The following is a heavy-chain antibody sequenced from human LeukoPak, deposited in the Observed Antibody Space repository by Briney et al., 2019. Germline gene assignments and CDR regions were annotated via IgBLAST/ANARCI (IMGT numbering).Heavy chain of an antibody. J-gene: IGHJ4*02. CDR3: ARVLYYYDSSGYYRSTNFDY. V-gene: IGHV1-8*01. CDR1: GYTFTSYD. D-gene: IGHD3-22*01. Sequence: ASVKVSCKASGYTFTSYDINWVRQAPGQGLEWRGWMNHNSGNTGYAQKLHCRVTMPRNTSISTPYMELSNLRSEDTAVYYCARVLYYYDSSGYYRSTNFDYWGQGTLVTVSS. CDR2: MNHNSGNT.